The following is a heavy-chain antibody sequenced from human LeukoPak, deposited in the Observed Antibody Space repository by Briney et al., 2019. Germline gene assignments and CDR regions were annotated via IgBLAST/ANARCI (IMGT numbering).Heavy chain of an antibody. D-gene: IGHD4-17*01. Sequence: SETLSLTCTVSGGSISSYYWSWIRQPPGEGLEWIAYISDIGSINYNPSLKSRVTISVDTSKNQFSLKLISVTAADTAVYYCARRRYGAWLDPWGQGTLVTVSS. CDR1: GGSISSYY. V-gene: IGHV4-4*08. CDR3: ARRRYGAWLDP. CDR2: ISDIGSI. J-gene: IGHJ5*02.